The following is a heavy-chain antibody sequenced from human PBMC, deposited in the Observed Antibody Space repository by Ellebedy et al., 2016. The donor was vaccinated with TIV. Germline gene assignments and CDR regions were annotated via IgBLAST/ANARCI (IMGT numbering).Heavy chain of an antibody. Sequence: GGSLRLSCTSSGFTFNNFAMSWVRQAPGKGPQWVAIVDYTGASINYAASVRGRFIMSRDNSRNTVVLQMNTLRGDDTAVYYCTKKDLQLRGSFDHWGQGVAVTVSS. J-gene: IGHJ4*02. CDR1: GFTFNNFA. V-gene: IGHV3-23*01. CDR2: VDYTGASI. D-gene: IGHD1-1*01. CDR3: TKKDLQLRGSFDH.